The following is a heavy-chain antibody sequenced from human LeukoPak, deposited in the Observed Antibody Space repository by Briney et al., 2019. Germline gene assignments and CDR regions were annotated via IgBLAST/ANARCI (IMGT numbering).Heavy chain of an antibody. J-gene: IGHJ4*02. CDR2: IKEDGSEN. D-gene: IGHD1-1*01. Sequence: GGSLRLSCAASGFTFSRYWMTWVRQAPGKGLEWVANIKEDGSENSYVESVKGRFTISRDNAKNSLYLQLNSLRAEDTAVYFCARKRYSDYWGQGTLVTVSS. V-gene: IGHV3-7*01. CDR1: GFTFSRYW. CDR3: ARKRYSDY.